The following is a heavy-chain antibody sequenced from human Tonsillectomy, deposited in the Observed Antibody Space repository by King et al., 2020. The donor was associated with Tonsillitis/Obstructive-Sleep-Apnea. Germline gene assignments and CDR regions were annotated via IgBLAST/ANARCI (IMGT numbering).Heavy chain of an antibody. CDR1: GFTFSSYA. CDR3: ARDGGRIAVAGYFDY. CDR2: ISYDGSNK. J-gene: IGHJ4*02. V-gene: IGHV3-30*01. Sequence: VQLVESGGGVVPPGRSLRLSCAASGFTFSSYAMHWVRQAPGKGLEWVAVISYDGSNKYYADSVKGRFTISKDNSKNTTYLQMNSLRAEDTAVYYCARDGGRIAVAGYFDYWGQGTLVTVSS. D-gene: IGHD6-19*01.